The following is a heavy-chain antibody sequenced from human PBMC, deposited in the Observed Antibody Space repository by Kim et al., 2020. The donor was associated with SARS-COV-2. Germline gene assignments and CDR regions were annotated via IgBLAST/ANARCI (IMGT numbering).Heavy chain of an antibody. J-gene: IGHJ6*03. Sequence: ASVKVSCKASGYTFTSYAMNWVRQAPGQGLEWMGWINTNTGNPTYAQGFTGRFVFSLDTSVSTAYLQISSLKAEDTAVYYCARRSGVILTGYYDYYYYYMDVWGKGTTVTVSS. CDR1: GYTFTSYA. CDR2: INTNTGNP. V-gene: IGHV7-4-1*02. CDR3: ARRSGVILTGYYDYYYYYMDV. D-gene: IGHD3-9*01.